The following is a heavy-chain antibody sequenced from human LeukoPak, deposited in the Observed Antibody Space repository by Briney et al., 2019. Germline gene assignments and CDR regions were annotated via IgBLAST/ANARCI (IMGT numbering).Heavy chain of an antibody. CDR1: GFTFSSYA. CDR2: ISGSGGST. V-gene: IGHV3-23*01. CDR3: MATMLRMGGNY. D-gene: IGHD5-24*01. Sequence: GGSLRLSCAASGFTFSSYAMSWVRQAPGKGLEWVSAISGSGGSTYYADSVKGRLTISRDNSKNTLYLQMNSLRAEDTAVYYCMATMLRMGGNYWGQGTLVTVSS. J-gene: IGHJ4*02.